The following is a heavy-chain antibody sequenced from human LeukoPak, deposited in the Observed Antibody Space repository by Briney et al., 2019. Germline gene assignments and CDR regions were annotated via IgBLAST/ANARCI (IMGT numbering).Heavy chain of an antibody. D-gene: IGHD6-13*01. CDR3: ARGKIRIAAAGIISRYGMDV. CDR2: MNPNSGNT. Sequence: ASVKVSCKASGYTLTSYDINWVRQATGQGLEWMGWMNPNSGNTGYAQKFQGRVTMTRNTSISTAYMELSSLRSEDTAVYYCARGKIRIAAAGIISRYGMDVWGQGTTVTVSS. V-gene: IGHV1-8*01. CDR1: GYTLTSYD. J-gene: IGHJ6*02.